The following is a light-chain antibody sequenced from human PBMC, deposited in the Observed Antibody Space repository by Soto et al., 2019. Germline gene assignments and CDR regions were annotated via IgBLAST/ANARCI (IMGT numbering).Light chain of an antibody. CDR3: AGWDDSLNGWV. V-gene: IGLV1-44*01. CDR1: SSNIGSYA. CDR2: SNT. J-gene: IGLJ3*02. Sequence: QSGLTQPPSASGTPGQRVTISCSGSSSNIGSYAISWYQQLPGTAPKLLIFSNTNRPSGVPDRISGSKSGTSASLAISGLQSEDEADYYCAGWDDSLNGWVFGGGTKLTVL.